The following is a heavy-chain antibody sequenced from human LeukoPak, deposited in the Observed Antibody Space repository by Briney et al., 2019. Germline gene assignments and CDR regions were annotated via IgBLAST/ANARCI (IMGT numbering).Heavy chain of an antibody. CDR2: INPNSGGT. CDR3: ARDTPRPVPRDFDY. J-gene: IGHJ4*02. V-gene: IGHV1-2*02. CDR1: GYTFTGYY. Sequence: GASVKVSCKASGYTFTGYYIHWVRQAPGQGLEWMGWINPNSGGTNYAQKFQGRVTMTRDTSISTAYMELSRLRSDDTAVYYCARDTPRPVPRDFDYWGQGTLVTVSS.